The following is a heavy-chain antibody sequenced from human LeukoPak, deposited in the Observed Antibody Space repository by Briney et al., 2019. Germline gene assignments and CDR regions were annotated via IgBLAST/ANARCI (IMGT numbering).Heavy chain of an antibody. D-gene: IGHD3-3*01. CDR2: ISNSGSSI. CDR3: AKEEWLLAVYFDY. Sequence: GGSLRLSCAASGFTFSSYEMNWVRQAPAKGLEGVAYISNSGSSIYYADSVKGRFTISRDNSKNKLYLQMNSLRAEDTAVYYCAKEEWLLAVYFDYWGEGTLVTVSS. V-gene: IGHV3-48*03. J-gene: IGHJ4*02. CDR1: GFTFSSYE.